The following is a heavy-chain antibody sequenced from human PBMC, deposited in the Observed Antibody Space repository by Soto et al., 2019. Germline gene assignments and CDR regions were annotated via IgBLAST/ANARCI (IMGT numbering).Heavy chain of an antibody. CDR2: TYYRSKWYH. J-gene: IGHJ4*02. D-gene: IGHD5-18*01. V-gene: IGHV6-1*01. CDR3: ARASHSYGSFDY. CDR1: GDSVSSDSGA. Sequence: SQTLSLTCVISGDSVSSDSGAWNWIRQSPSRGLEWLGRTYYRSKWYHDYAVSVRSRITINPDTSKNQFSLQLNSVTPEDTAVYYCARASHSYGSFDYWGQGTLVTVSS.